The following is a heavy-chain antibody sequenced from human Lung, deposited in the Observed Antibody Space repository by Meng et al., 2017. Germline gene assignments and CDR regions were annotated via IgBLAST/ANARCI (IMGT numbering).Heavy chain of an antibody. Sequence: VRLVGFGGDLVKPGGSLRLSCAASGFYFSNAWMSWVRQAPGKGLEWVGRIKSNTDGGTTEYAAPVTGRFTISRDDSKSTLNLHLSGLRTDDTGVYYCTWDDKAVSDYWGQGTLVTVSS. CDR2: IKSNTDGGTT. CDR3: TWDDKAVSDY. D-gene: IGHD3-9*01. CDR1: GFYFSNAW. J-gene: IGHJ4*02. V-gene: IGHV3-15*01.